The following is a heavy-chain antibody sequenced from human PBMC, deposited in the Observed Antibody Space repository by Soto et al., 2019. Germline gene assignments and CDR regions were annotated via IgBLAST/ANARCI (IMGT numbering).Heavy chain of an antibody. J-gene: IGHJ4*02. Sequence: SETLSLTCSASGGSLSGYYWSWIRQPPGKGLEYIAYMYHTGNAKYNPSLQSRVTLSVDTSKNQFSLRLASVTAADTAVYYCARDRTSSGYYFDYSLDYWGQGTRVTSPQ. D-gene: IGHD3-22*01. V-gene: IGHV4-59*01. CDR2: MYHTGNA. CDR3: ARDRTSSGYYFDYSLDY. CDR1: GGSLSGYY.